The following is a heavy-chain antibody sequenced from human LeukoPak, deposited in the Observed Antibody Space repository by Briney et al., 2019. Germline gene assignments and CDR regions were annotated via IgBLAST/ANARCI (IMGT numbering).Heavy chain of an antibody. J-gene: IGHJ3*02. CDR1: GFTFSDYY. Sequence: GGSLRLSCAASGFTFSDYYMSWIRQAPGKGLEWVSYISSSGSTIYYADSVKGRFTISRDNAKNSLYLQMNSLRAEATAVYYCARAYDFWSGYLVEAFDIWGQGTMVTVSS. CDR3: ARAYDFWSGYLVEAFDI. CDR2: ISSSGSTI. D-gene: IGHD3-3*01. V-gene: IGHV3-11*01.